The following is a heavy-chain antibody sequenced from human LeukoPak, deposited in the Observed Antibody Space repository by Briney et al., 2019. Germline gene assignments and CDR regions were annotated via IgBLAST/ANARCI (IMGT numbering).Heavy chain of an antibody. V-gene: IGHV3-64*04. CDR2: ISSDGGGT. Sequence: GGSLRLSSSASGFIFTPYAMHWVRQAPGKGLEYVSAISSDGGGTYYTDSVKGRFTISRDNSKNTLYLQMNSLRAEDTAVYYCAKDPWFGERWGQGTLVTVSS. J-gene: IGHJ4*02. CDR1: GFIFTPYA. CDR3: AKDPWFGER. D-gene: IGHD3-10*01.